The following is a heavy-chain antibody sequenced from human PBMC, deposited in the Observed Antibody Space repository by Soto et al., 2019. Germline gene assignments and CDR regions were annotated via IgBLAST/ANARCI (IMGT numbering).Heavy chain of an antibody. V-gene: IGHV5-51*01. J-gene: IGHJ6*02. Sequence: PGESLKISCMGSGYKVSTWHNFTSYWIAWVRQMPGEGLEWMGIIYPGDSDTRYSPSFQGQVTISADKSINTTYLQWRSQKATDTFMYYFARTAAAGKYYYGVDVWGQGTTVTVSS. D-gene: IGHD6-13*01. CDR1: GYKVSTWHNFTSYW. CDR2: IYPGDSDT. CDR3: ARTAAAGKYYYGVDV.